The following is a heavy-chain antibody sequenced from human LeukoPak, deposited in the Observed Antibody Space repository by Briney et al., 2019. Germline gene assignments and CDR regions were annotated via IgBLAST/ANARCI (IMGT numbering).Heavy chain of an antibody. Sequence: GESLKISCKHSEYSFPNYCIGWVRQMPGKGLEWVGIIYPGDSDTRYSPSFQGQVTISADKSISTAYLQWSSLKASDTAMYYCARRRFPTYYYGSGSAPSSFDYWGQGTLVTVSS. CDR3: ARRRFPTYYYGSGSAPSSFDY. CDR1: EYSFPNYC. CDR2: IYPGDSDT. J-gene: IGHJ4*02. D-gene: IGHD3-10*01. V-gene: IGHV5-51*01.